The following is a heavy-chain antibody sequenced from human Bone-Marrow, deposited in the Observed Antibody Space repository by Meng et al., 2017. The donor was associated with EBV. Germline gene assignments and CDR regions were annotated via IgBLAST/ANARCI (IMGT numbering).Heavy chain of an antibody. CDR1: GYTFTSYA. V-gene: IGHV1-3*01. Sequence: QVQLVQSGAEVKKPGASGKVSCKASGYTFTSYAMHWVRQAPGQRLEWMGWINAGNGNTKYSQKFQGRVTITRDTSASTAYMELSSLRSEDTAVYYCARVASMWLSQQYNWFDPWGQGTLVTVSS. D-gene: IGHD3-22*01. CDR3: ARVASMWLSQQYNWFDP. J-gene: IGHJ5*02. CDR2: INAGNGNT.